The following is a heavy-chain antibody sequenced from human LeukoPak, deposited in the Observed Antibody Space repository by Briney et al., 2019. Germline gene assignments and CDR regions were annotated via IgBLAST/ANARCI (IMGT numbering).Heavy chain of an antibody. J-gene: IGHJ4*02. V-gene: IGHV3-11*04. CDR2: ISSSGSTI. CDR1: GLTFSDYY. CDR3: ARSSEGDSSGYYYPYYFDY. D-gene: IGHD3-22*01. Sequence: GGSLRLSCAASGLTFSDYYMSWIRQAPGKGLEWVSYISSSGSTIYYADSVKGRFTISRDNAKNSLYLQMNSLRAEDTAVYYCARSSEGDSSGYYYPYYFDYWGQGTLVTVSS.